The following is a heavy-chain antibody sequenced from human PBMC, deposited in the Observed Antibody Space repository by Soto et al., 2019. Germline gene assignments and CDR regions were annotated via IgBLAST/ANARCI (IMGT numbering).Heavy chain of an antibody. CDR2: ISGYNGNT. Sequence: ASVKVSCKASGYTFTSYGISWVRQAPGQGLEWMGRISGYNGNTNYAQKLQGRVTMTTDTSTSTAYMELRSLRSDDTAVYYCARGDTYYYDSSGQDPSYYYYYGMDVWGQGTTVTVSS. D-gene: IGHD3-22*01. CDR1: GYTFTSYG. V-gene: IGHV1-18*01. J-gene: IGHJ6*02. CDR3: ARGDTYYYDSSGQDPSYYYYYGMDV.